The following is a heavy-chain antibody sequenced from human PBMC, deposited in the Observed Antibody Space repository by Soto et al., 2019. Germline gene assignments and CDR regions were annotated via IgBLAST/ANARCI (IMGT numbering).Heavy chain of an antibody. Sequence: PGGSLRLSCAASGFTFSSYGMHWVRQAPGKGLEWVAVISYDGSNKYYADSVKGRFTISRDNAKNSLSLEMNSLRAEDTAVYYCVKDVSKYSSGRYAAIDISGQATIVTVSS. D-gene: IGHD6-19*01. CDR2: ISYDGSNK. J-gene: IGHJ3*02. CDR1: GFTFSSYG. V-gene: IGHV3-30*18. CDR3: VKDVSKYSSGRYAAIDI.